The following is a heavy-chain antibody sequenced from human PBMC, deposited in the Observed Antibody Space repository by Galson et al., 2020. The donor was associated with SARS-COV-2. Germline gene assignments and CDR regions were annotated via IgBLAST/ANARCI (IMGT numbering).Heavy chain of an antibody. D-gene: IGHD6-13*01. Sequence: GGSPKLSCAASGFTFSRYSMTWVRQAPGKGLEWVSSISRSSRYIYYADSVKGRFTISRDNAKNTLYLQMNSLRAEDTAVYYCAREGSGYRCRWYVWGQGTMVTVSS. V-gene: IGHV3-21*06. J-gene: IGHJ3*01. CDR3: AREGSGYRCRWYV. CDR1: GFTFSRYS. CDR2: ISRSSRYI.